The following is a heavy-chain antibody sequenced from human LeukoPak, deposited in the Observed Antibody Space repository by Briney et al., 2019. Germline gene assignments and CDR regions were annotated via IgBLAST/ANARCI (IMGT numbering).Heavy chain of an antibody. Sequence: PGGSLRLSCAASGFTFSSFGMHWVRQAPGKGLEWVALMSSDGRNNYYADSVKGRFTISRDNSKDTLYLQMNSLRAEDTAVYYCAKDHSGSGRAFEYWGQGTLVTVSS. J-gene: IGHJ4*02. D-gene: IGHD2-15*01. V-gene: IGHV3-30*18. CDR1: GFTFSSFG. CDR3: AKDHSGSGRAFEY. CDR2: MSSDGRNN.